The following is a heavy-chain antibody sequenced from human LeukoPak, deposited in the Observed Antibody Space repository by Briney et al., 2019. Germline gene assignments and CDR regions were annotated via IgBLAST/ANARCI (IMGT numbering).Heavy chain of an antibody. Sequence: GASVKVSCKASGYTFTGYYMHWVRQAPGQGLEWMGWINPNSGGTNYAQKFQGRVTMTRDTSISTAYMELSRLRSDDTAVYYRARDLVEMATIAADYWGQGTLVTVSS. CDR2: INPNSGGT. CDR1: GYTFTGYY. CDR3: ARDLVEMATIAADY. D-gene: IGHD5-24*01. J-gene: IGHJ4*02. V-gene: IGHV1-2*02.